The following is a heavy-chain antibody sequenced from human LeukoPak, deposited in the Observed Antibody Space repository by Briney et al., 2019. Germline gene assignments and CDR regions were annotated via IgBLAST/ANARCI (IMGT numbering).Heavy chain of an antibody. Sequence: SETLSLTCTVSGGSISSSSYYWGRIRQPPGKGLEWIGSMHYSGSTYYNPSLKSRVTISVDTSKNQFSLKLSSVTAADTAVYYCASSPVTSSIAAVDNWGQGTLVTVSS. J-gene: IGHJ4*02. V-gene: IGHV4-39*01. CDR1: GGSISSSSYY. CDR2: MHYSGST. CDR3: ASSPVTSSIAAVDN. D-gene: IGHD6-13*01.